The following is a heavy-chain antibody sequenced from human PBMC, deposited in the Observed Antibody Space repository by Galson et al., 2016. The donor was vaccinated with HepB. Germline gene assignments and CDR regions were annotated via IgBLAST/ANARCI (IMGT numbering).Heavy chain of an antibody. J-gene: IGHJ4*02. Sequence: SLRLSCAASGFTFRSYAMTWVRQAPGKGLEWVSTISGSGGSTYHADSVKGRFTISRDNSKNAVYLQMNSLRAEDTAVYYCAKFASGTYYLDSFDYWGQGTLVTVPS. CDR1: GFTFRSYA. V-gene: IGHV3-23*01. CDR3: AKFASGTYYLDSFDY. D-gene: IGHD3-10*01. CDR2: ISGSGGST.